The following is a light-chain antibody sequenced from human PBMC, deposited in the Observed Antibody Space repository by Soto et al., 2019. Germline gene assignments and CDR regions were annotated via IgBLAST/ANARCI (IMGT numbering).Light chain of an antibody. J-gene: IGKJ5*01. CDR1: QSISSSF. CDR2: GAS. V-gene: IGKV3-20*01. Sequence: ELVMTQSPGTLSVSLGERASLSCWASQSISSSFLAWYQQKPGQAPRLXMYGASSRATGIPERFSGTGSETDFTLTISRLEPEDFEVYYCQQYDNSPITFGQGTRLEIK. CDR3: QQYDNSPIT.